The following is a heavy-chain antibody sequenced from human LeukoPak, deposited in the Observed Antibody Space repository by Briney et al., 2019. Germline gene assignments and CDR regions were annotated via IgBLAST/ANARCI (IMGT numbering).Heavy chain of an antibody. CDR3: ARPLPYYYDSSGYDAFDI. Sequence: PSQTLSLTCTVSGGSISSSSYYWGWIRQPPGKGLEWIGSIYFIGGTYYNPSLKSRVTISVDTSKNQFSLKLSSVTAADTAVYYCARPLPYYYDSSGYDAFDIWGQGTMVTVSS. D-gene: IGHD3-22*01. V-gene: IGHV4-39*01. CDR2: IYFIGGT. J-gene: IGHJ3*02. CDR1: GGSISSSSYY.